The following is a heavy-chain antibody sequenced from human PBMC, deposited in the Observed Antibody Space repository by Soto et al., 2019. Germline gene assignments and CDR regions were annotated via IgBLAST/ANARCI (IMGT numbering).Heavy chain of an antibody. D-gene: IGHD2-15*01. CDR3: AKAPQLLPYYYYMDV. CDR2: ISGSGGST. V-gene: IGHV3-23*01. J-gene: IGHJ6*03. CDR1: GFTFSSYA. Sequence: EVQLLESGGGLVQPGGSLRLSCAASGFTFSSYAMSWVRQAPGKGLEWVSAISGSGGSTYYADSVKGRFTISRDNSKHTLYLQMNSLRAEDTAVYYCAKAPQLLPYYYYMDVWGKGTTVTVSS.